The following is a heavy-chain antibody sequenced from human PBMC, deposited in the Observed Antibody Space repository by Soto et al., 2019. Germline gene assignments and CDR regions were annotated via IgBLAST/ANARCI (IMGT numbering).Heavy chain of an antibody. Sequence: ASVKVSCKASGYTFTSYYMHWVRQAPGQGLEWMGIINPSGGSTSYAQKFQGRVTMTRDTSASTAYMELSSLRSEDTAVYYCARAPRSSSWYESWFDPWGQGTLVTVSS. V-gene: IGHV1-46*01. J-gene: IGHJ5*02. CDR1: GYTFTSYY. D-gene: IGHD6-13*01. CDR3: ARAPRSSSWYESWFDP. CDR2: INPSGGST.